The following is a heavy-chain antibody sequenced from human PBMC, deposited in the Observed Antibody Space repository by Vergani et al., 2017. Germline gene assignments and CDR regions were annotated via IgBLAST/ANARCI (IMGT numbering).Heavy chain of an antibody. D-gene: IGHD3-9*01. V-gene: IGHV1-46*03. Sequence: QVQVVQSGAAVKKSGDSVKVSCKTSGYSFSNYYMHWVRQAPGQGLEWMGIINPSGGHTNYAQKFQGRVTMTRDTSTSTVYMELSSLISEDTAIYYCARGDYVILTGYRYLGQGTLVTVSA. CDR1: GYSFSNYY. J-gene: IGHJ4*02. CDR3: ARGDYVILTGYRY. CDR2: INPSGGHT.